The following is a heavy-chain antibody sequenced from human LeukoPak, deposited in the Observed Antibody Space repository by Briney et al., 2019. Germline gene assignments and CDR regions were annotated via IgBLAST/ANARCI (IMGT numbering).Heavy chain of an antibody. D-gene: IGHD3-22*01. Sequence: GESLKISCKGSGYSFTSYWIGWVRQMPGKGLEWMGIIYPGDSDTRYSPSFQGQVTISADKSISTAYLQWSSLKASDTAMYYCATLYYDSSGYQNFDYWGQGTLVTVSS. CDR1: GYSFTSYW. V-gene: IGHV5-51*01. J-gene: IGHJ4*02. CDR2: IYPGDSDT. CDR3: ATLYYDSSGYQNFDY.